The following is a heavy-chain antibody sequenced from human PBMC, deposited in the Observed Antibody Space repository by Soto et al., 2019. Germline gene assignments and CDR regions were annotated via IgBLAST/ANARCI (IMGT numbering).Heavy chain of an antibody. D-gene: IGHD2-15*01. CDR1: GFTLSSYS. CDR2: ISSSSSYI. Sequence: EVQLVESGGGLVKPGGSLRLSCAASGFTLSSYSMNWVRQAPGKGLEWVSSISSSSSYIYYADSVKGRFTISRDNAKNSLYLQMNSLRAEDTAVYYCARVCSGGSCYYGMDVWGQGTTVTVSS. V-gene: IGHV3-21*01. CDR3: ARVCSGGSCYYGMDV. J-gene: IGHJ6*02.